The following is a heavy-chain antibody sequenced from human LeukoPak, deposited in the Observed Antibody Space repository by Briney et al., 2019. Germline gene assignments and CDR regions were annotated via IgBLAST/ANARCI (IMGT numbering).Heavy chain of an antibody. Sequence: GASVKVSCKASGYTFTSYYMHWVRQAPGQGLEWMGIINPSGGSTSYAQKFQGRVTMTRDTSTSTVYMELSSLRSEDTAVYYCAKAVRSMVTGGGYFDSWGQGTLVTVSS. V-gene: IGHV1-46*01. CDR3: AKAVRSMVTGGGYFDS. CDR1: GYTFTSYY. CDR2: INPSGGST. D-gene: IGHD3-10*01. J-gene: IGHJ4*02.